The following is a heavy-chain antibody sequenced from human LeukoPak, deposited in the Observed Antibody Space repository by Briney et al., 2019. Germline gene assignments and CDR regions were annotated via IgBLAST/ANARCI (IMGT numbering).Heavy chain of an antibody. CDR2: IYHSGST. D-gene: IGHD2-15*01. J-gene: IGHJ4*02. Sequence: SGTLSLTCTVSGGSISSSSYYWGWIRQPPGKGLEWIGSIYHSGSTYYNPSLKSRVTISVDTSKNQFSLKLSSVTAADTAVYYCARDGQGYCSGGSCYSIDYWGQGTLVTVSS. V-gene: IGHV4-39*07. CDR1: GGSISSSSYY. CDR3: ARDGQGYCSGGSCYSIDY.